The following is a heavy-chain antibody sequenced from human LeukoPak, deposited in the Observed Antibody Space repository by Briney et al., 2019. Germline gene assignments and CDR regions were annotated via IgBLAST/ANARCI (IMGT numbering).Heavy chain of an antibody. Sequence: SETLSLTCTVSGGSISSSSYYWGWIRQPPGKGLEWIGSIYYSGSTYYNPSLKSRVTISVDTSKNQFSLKLSSVTAADTAVYYCARDLSYYGSGSDLGYWGQGTLVTVSS. V-gene: IGHV4-39*07. CDR1: GGSISSSSYY. D-gene: IGHD3-10*01. CDR3: ARDLSYYGSGSDLGY. J-gene: IGHJ4*02. CDR2: IYYSGST.